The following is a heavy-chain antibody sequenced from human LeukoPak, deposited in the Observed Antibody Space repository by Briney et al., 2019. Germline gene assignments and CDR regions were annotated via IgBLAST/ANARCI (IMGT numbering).Heavy chain of an antibody. CDR3: AEDLSDAFDI. CDR2: ISGSGGST. CDR1: GFTFSSFA. Sequence: GGSLRLSCAASGFTFSSFAMNWVRQAPGKGLEWVSAISGSGGSTYYADSVKGRFTIPRDKSKNTLYLQMNSLRAEDTAVYYCAEDLSDAFDIWGQGTMVTVSS. D-gene: IGHD2/OR15-2a*01. J-gene: IGHJ3*02. V-gene: IGHV3-23*01.